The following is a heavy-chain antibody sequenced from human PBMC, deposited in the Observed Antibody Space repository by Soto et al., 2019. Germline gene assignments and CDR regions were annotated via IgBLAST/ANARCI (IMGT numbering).Heavy chain of an antibody. J-gene: IGHJ6*03. Sequence: GGSLRLSCAASGFTFSSYAMSWVRQAPGKGLEWVSAISGSGGSTYYADSVKGRFTISRDNSKNTLYLQMNSLRAEDTAVYYCAKTFYCSSTSCYFGSYYYYMDVWGKGTTVTVSS. CDR2: ISGSGGST. D-gene: IGHD2-2*01. V-gene: IGHV3-23*01. CDR3: AKTFYCSSTSCYFGSYYYYMDV. CDR1: GFTFSSYA.